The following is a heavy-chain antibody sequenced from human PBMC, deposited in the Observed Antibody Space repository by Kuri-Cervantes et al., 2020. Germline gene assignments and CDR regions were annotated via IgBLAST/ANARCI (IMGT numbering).Heavy chain of an antibody. CDR2: ISAYNGNT. CDR1: GYTFTSYG. D-gene: IGHD3-3*01. Sequence: SVKVSCKASGYTFTSYGISWVRQAPGQGLEWTGWISAYNGNTNYAQKLQGRVTMTTDTSTSTAYMELRSLRSDDTAVYYCARDVHYDFWSGYYPPDAFDIWGQGTMVTVSS. CDR3: ARDVHYDFWSGYYPPDAFDI. J-gene: IGHJ3*02. V-gene: IGHV1-18*01.